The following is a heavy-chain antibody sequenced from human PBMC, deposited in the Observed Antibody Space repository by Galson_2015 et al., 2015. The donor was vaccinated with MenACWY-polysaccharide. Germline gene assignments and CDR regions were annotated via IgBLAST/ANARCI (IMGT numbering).Heavy chain of an antibody. CDR1: GFTFNSYA. D-gene: IGHD3-10*01. V-gene: IGHV3-23*01. CDR2: ISGSGDNT. J-gene: IGHJ6*02. Sequence: SLRLSCAVSGFTFNSYAMSWVRQAPGKGLEWVSAISGSGDNTYYADSVRGRFTISRDNSKNTLFLQMNSLRVEDTAVYYCARRAPGRELFRQFFYYGMDVWGQGTTVTVSS. CDR3: ARRAPGRELFRQFFYYGMDV.